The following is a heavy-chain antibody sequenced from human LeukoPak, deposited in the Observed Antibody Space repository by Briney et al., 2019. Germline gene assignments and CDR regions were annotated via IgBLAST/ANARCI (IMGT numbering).Heavy chain of an antibody. J-gene: IGHJ4*02. CDR1: GGSISSYY. Sequence: PSETLSLTCTVSGGSISSYYWSWIRQPPGKGLEWIGYIYYSGSTNYNPSLKSRVTISVDTSKNQSSLKLSSVTAADTAVYYCARVGGYYDSSGYYRLFDYWGQGTLVTVSS. V-gene: IGHV4-59*01. CDR2: IYYSGST. D-gene: IGHD3-22*01. CDR3: ARVGGYYDSSGYYRLFDY.